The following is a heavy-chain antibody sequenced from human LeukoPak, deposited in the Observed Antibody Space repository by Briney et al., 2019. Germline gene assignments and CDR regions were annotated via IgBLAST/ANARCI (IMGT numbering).Heavy chain of an antibody. CDR1: GGSISSYY. D-gene: IGHD3-10*01. V-gene: IGHV4-59*12. J-gene: IGHJ2*01. Sequence: PSETLSLTCTVSGGSISSYYWSWIRQPPGKGLEWIGYIYYSGSTNYNPSLKSRVTISVDTSKNQFSLKLSSVTAADTAVYYCARGVTYGSGSYRHKYWYFDLWGRGTLVTVSS. CDR3: ARGVTYGSGSYRHKYWYFDL. CDR2: IYYSGST.